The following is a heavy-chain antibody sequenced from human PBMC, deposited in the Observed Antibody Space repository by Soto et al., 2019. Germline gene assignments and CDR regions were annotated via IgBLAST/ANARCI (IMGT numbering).Heavy chain of an antibody. D-gene: IGHD6-6*01. Sequence: QVHLQESGAGLVKPSQTLSLTCTVYGGSITSVNHYWSWIRQPPGKGLDWIGYSYYSGSTYSNPYPKRRVTLEVDTSKNRLSLRLISVTAADTAFQYHATSEYSGPSVNWFDPCGHGTPV. CDR1: GGSITSVNHY. J-gene: IGHJ5*02. V-gene: IGHV4-30-4*01. CDR3: ATSEYSGPSVNWFDP. CDR2: SYYSGST.